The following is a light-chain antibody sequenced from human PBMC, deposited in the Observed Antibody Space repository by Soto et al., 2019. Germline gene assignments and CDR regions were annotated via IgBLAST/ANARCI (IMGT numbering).Light chain of an antibody. CDR1: SSDVGGYNY. CDR2: EVS. CDR3: SSYTSSSTL. Sequence: QSVLTQPASVSGSPGQSITISCTGTSSDVGGYNYVSWYQQHPGKAPKLMIYEVSNRPSGVSNRFSGSKSGNTASLTIPGLQAEDEADYYCSSYTSSSTLFGTGTKVTV. V-gene: IGLV2-14*01. J-gene: IGLJ1*01.